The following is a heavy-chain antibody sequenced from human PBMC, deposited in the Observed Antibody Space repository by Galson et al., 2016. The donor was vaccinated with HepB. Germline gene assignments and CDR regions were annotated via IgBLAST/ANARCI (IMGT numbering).Heavy chain of an antibody. J-gene: IGHJ3*02. Sequence: SLRLSCAASGFRFSAYWMAWVRQAPGKGLEYVANVNEDGSGTQYMESAEGRFTISRDNAKNLVGLQMNRLRAEDTALYYCWSGYNSGIWGQGTRVTVSS. V-gene: IGHV3-7*01. D-gene: IGHD6-19*01. CDR1: GFRFSAYW. CDR2: VNEDGSGT. CDR3: WSGYNSGI.